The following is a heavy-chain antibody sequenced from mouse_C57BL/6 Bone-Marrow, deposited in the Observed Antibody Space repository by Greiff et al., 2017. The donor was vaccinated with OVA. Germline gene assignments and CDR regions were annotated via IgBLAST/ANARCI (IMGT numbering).Heavy chain of an antibody. CDR3: ARFGDGSWRFAY. V-gene: IGHV1-18*01. CDR1: GYTFTDYN. D-gene: IGHD2-3*01. J-gene: IGHJ3*01. Sequence: EVKLQESGPELVKPGASVKIPCKASGYTFTDYNMDWVKQSHGKSLEWIGDINPNNGGTIYNQKFKGKATLTVDKSSSTAYMELRSLTSEDTAVYYCARFGDGSWRFAYWGQGTLVTVSA. CDR2: INPNNGGT.